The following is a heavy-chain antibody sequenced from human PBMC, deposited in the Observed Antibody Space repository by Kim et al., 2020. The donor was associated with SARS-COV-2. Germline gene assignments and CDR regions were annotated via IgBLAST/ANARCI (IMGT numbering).Heavy chain of an antibody. J-gene: IGHJ6*02. V-gene: IGHV4-34*01. Sequence: STNYSPSLKSRGTISVDTSKNQFSLKLSSVTAADTAVYYCARGVGYGMDVWGQGTTVTVSS. CDR3: ARGVGYGMDV. CDR2: ST. D-gene: IGHD1-26*01.